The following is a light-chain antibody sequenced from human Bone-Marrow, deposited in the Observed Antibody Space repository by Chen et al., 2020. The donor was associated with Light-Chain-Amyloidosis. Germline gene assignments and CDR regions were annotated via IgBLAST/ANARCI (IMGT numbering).Light chain of an antibody. CDR2: RDT. V-gene: IGLV3-25*03. J-gene: IGLJ2*01. Sequence: SYELTQPPSVSVSPGQTARITCSGDALLTKYAYWYQQKPGQAPVLVIHRDTERPSGISERFSGSSSGTAATLTISGVQAEDGADYHCQSADSSGTYEVIFGGGTKLTVL. CDR3: QSADSSGTYEVI. CDR1: ALLTKY.